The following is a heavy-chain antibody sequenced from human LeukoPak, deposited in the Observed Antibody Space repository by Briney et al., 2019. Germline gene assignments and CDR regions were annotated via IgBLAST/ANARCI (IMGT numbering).Heavy chain of an antibody. CDR1: GFTFSSYA. CDR3: AKLYYDSSGRAADAFDI. J-gene: IGHJ3*02. CDR2: ISGSGGST. D-gene: IGHD3-22*01. Sequence: GGSLRLSCAASGFTFSSYAMSWVRQAPGKGLEWVSAISGSGGSTYYADSVKGRFTISRDNSKNTLYLQMNSLRAEDTAVYYCAKLYYDSSGRAADAFDIWGQGTMVTVSS. V-gene: IGHV3-23*01.